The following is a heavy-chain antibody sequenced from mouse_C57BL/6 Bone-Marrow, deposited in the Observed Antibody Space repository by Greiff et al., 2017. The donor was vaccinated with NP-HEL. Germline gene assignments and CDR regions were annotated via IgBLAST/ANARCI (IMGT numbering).Heavy chain of an antibody. D-gene: IGHD2-1*01. Sequence: EVQLKESGPELVKPGASVKIPCKASGYTFTDYNMDWVKQSHGKSLEWIGDINPNNGGTIYNQKFKGKATLTVDKSSSTAYMELRSLTSEDTAVYYCARAGNYLHYFDYWGQGTTLTVSS. V-gene: IGHV1-18*01. CDR3: ARAGNYLHYFDY. CDR2: INPNNGGT. CDR1: GYTFTDYN. J-gene: IGHJ2*01.